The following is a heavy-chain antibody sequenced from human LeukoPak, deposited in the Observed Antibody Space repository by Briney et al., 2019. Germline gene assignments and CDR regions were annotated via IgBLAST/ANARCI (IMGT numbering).Heavy chain of an antibody. CDR3: ATDLTVTPRDYYGMDV. CDR2: FDPEDGET. Sequence: ASVKVSCKVSGYTLTELSMHCVRQAPGKGLEWMGGFDPEDGETIYAQKFQGRVTMTEDTSTDTAYMELSSLRSEDTAVYYCATDLTVTPRDYYGMDVWGQGTTVTVSS. V-gene: IGHV1-24*01. CDR1: GYTLTELS. J-gene: IGHJ6*02. D-gene: IGHD4-17*01.